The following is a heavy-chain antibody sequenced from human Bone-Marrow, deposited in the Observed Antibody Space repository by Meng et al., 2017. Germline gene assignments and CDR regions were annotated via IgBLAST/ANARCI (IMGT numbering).Heavy chain of an antibody. D-gene: IGHD1-26*01. CDR1: GGTFSSYA. V-gene: IGHV1-69*06. CDR3: ARDVGATTELDY. Sequence: SVKVSCKASGGTFSSYAISWVRQAPGQGLEWMGGIIPIFGTANYAQKFQGRVTITADKSTSTAYMELSSLRSEDTAVYYCARDVGATTELDYWGQGTLVTVSS. CDR2: IIPIFGTA. J-gene: IGHJ4*02.